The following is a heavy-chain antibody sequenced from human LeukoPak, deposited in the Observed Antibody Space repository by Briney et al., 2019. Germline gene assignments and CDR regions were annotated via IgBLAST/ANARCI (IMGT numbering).Heavy chain of an antibody. CDR2: IYPGDSDT. D-gene: IGHD2-2*01. CDR1: GYRFTSYW. J-gene: IGHJ5*02. CDR3: ARHAGYCSTTSCSWRSWLDP. Sequence: GESLKISFKGSGYRFTSYWIGWVRQMPGQGLEWMGIIYPGDSDTRYSPSFQGQVTISADKSINTAYLQWSSLKASDTAMYYCARHAGYCSTTSCSWRSWLDPWGQGTLVSVSS. V-gene: IGHV5-51*01.